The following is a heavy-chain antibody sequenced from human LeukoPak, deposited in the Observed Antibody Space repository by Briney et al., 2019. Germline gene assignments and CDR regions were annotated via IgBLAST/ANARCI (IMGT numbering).Heavy chain of an antibody. CDR2: ISAYNGNT. D-gene: IGHD5-12*01. CDR3: ATGYSGYDFDYYYGMDV. Sequence: ASVKVSCKASGYTFTSYGISWVRQAPGQGLEWMGWISAYNGNTNYAEKVQGRVTMTTDTSTSTAYMELRSLRSDDTAVYYCATGYSGYDFDYYYGMDVWGQGTTDTVSS. J-gene: IGHJ6*02. V-gene: IGHV1-18*01. CDR1: GYTFTSYG.